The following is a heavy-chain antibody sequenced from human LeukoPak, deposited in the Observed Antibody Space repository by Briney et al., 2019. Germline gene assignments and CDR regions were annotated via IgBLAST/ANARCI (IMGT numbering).Heavy chain of an antibody. D-gene: IGHD4-23*01. V-gene: IGHV3-23*01. Sequence: GGSLRLSCAASGFTFSSYAMSWVRQAPGKGLEWVSAISGSGGSTYYADSVKGRFTISRDNSKNTLYLQMNSLRAEDTAVYYCAKVIDFYNGGNWDYWGQGTLVTVSS. CDR1: GFTFSSYA. CDR2: ISGSGGST. J-gene: IGHJ4*02. CDR3: AKVIDFYNGGNWDY.